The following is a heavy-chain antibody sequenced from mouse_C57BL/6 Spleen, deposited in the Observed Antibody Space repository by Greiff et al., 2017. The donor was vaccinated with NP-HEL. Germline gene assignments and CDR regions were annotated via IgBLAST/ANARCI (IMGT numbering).Heavy chain of an antibody. CDR2: FYPGSGSI. CDR1: GYTFTEYT. CDR3: ARHEENYYGSSSYYFDY. V-gene: IGHV1-62-2*01. J-gene: IGHJ2*01. Sequence: VQLQQSGAELVKPGASVKLSCKASGYTFTEYTIHWVKQRSGQGLEWIGWFYPGSGSIKYNEKFKDKATLTADKSSSTVYMELSRLTSEDSAVYFCARHEENYYGSSSYYFDYWGQGTTLTVSS. D-gene: IGHD1-1*01.